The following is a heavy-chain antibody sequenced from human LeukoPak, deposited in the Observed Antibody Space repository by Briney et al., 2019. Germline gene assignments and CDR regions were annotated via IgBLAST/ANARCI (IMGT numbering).Heavy chain of an antibody. J-gene: IGHJ5*02. Sequence: SVKVSCRASGGTFSSYAISWVRQAPGQGLEWMGRIIPILGIANYAQKFQGRVTITADKSTSTAYMELSSLRSEDTAVYYCASSGISDIAAAGTHWFDPWGQGTLVTVSS. V-gene: IGHV1-69*04. CDR1: GGTFSSYA. CDR3: ASSGISDIAAAGTHWFDP. D-gene: IGHD6-13*01. CDR2: IIPILGIA.